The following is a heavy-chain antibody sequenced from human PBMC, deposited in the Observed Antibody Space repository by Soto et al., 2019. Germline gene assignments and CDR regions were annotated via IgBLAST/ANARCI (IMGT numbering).Heavy chain of an antibody. J-gene: IGHJ4*02. CDR1: GYSFTSYW. CDR2: IDPSDSYI. CDR3: ARRGGDYYGSTGYYYGY. Sequence: HGESLKISCKGSGYSFTSYWISWVRQMPGKGLEWMGRIDPSDSYINYSPSFQGHVTISADKSISTAYLQWSSLNASDTAMYYCARRGGDYYGSTGYYYGYWGQGTPVTLSS. V-gene: IGHV5-10-1*01. D-gene: IGHD3-22*01.